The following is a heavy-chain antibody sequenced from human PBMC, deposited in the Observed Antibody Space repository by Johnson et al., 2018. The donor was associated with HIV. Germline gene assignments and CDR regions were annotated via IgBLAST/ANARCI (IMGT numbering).Heavy chain of an antibody. V-gene: IGHV3-30*03. CDR2: ISYDGSNK. J-gene: IGHJ3*01. Sequence: QVQLVESGGGVVQPGRSLRLSCAASGFTFSSYGMHWVRQAPGKGLEWVAVISYDGSNKYYADSVKCRFTISRDNSKNTLYLQLNSLRADDTALYYCARELGIQSFDLWGQGTMVTVSS. CDR1: GFTFSSYG. D-gene: IGHD7-27*01. CDR3: ARELGIQSFDL.